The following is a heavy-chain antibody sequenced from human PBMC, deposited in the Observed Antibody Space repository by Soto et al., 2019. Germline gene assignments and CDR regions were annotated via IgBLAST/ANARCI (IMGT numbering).Heavy chain of an antibody. CDR2: IHYSGST. Sequence: PSETLSLTCTVSGGSISSSSHYWGWIRQTPGKGLEWIGNIHYSGSTYYNPSLKSRITISVDTSKNQFSLKLSSVTAADTAVYYCARSSPVVTAPWGQGTLVTVS. V-gene: IGHV4-39*07. CDR1: GGSISSSSHY. D-gene: IGHD2-21*02. J-gene: IGHJ5*02. CDR3: ARSSPVVTAP.